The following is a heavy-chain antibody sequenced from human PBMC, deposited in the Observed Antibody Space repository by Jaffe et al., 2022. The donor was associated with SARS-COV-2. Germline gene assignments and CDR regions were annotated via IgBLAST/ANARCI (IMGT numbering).Heavy chain of an antibody. D-gene: IGHD6-19*01. CDR1: GFTFDDYA. J-gene: IGHJ4*02. CDR3: AKSGAESSGYSSGWPGKGPGKRFGGPIDY. CDR2: ISWNSGSI. V-gene: IGHV3-9*01. Sequence: EVQLVESGGGLVQPGRSLRLSCAASGFTFDDYAMHWVRQAPGKGLEWVSGISWNSGSIGYADSVKGRFTISRDNAKNSLYLQMNSLRAEDTALYYCAKSGAESSGYSSGWPGKGPGKRFGGPIDYWGQGTLVTVSS.